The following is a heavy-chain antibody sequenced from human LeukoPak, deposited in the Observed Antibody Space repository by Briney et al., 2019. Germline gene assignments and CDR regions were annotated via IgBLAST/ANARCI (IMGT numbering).Heavy chain of an antibody. CDR3: ARGESDWGEYQLPLGY. CDR1: GYTFTGYY. D-gene: IGHD2-2*01. Sequence: GASVKVFCKASGYTFTGYYMHWVRQAPGQGLEWMGWINPNSGGTNYAQKFQGRVTMTRDTSISTAYMELSRLRSDDTAVYYCARGESDWGEYQLPLGYWGQGTLVTVSS. J-gene: IGHJ4*02. CDR2: INPNSGGT. V-gene: IGHV1-2*02.